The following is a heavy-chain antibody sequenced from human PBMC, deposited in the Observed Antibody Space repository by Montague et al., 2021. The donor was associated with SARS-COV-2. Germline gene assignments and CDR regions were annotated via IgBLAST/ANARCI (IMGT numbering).Heavy chain of an antibody. CDR3: ARGMIRGVTTPFDY. D-gene: IGHD3-10*01. J-gene: IGHJ4*02. Sequence: SETLSLTCSVSSGSIISGGYYWGWIRQPPGKELEWIGNIYYSGTTYYNPSLQSRGTISVDTSKNHLSLRLSFVAAADTAVYFCARGMIRGVTTPFDYWGQGSQVTVSS. CDR1: SGSIISGGYY. CDR2: IYYSGTT. V-gene: IGHV4-39*02.